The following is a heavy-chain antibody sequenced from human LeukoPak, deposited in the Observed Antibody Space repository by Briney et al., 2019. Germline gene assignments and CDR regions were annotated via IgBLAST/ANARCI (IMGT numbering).Heavy chain of an antibody. J-gene: IGHJ4*02. D-gene: IGHD2-2*01. V-gene: IGHV3-7*03. CDR2: IKQDGSEK. CDR1: GFTFSSYW. CDR3: TRGYSTRHFPFDS. Sequence: GGSLRLSCAASGFTFSSYWMSWVRQAPGKGLEWVANIKQDGSEKYYVDSAKGRFTISRDNAKNSLYLEMGSLRLEDTAFYYCTRGYSTRHFPFDSWGQGTLVTVSS.